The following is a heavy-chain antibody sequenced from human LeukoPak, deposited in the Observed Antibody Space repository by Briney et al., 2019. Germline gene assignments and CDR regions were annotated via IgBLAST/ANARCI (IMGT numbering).Heavy chain of an antibody. CDR1: GGSISSGGYS. CDR2: IYHSGST. CDR3: ARHRGTYYDFWSGYFLDANYNWFDP. J-gene: IGHJ5*02. V-gene: IGHV4-30-2*03. Sequence: NPSETLSLTCAVSGGSISSGGYSWSWIRQPPGKGLEWIGYIYHSGSTYYNPSLKSRVTISVDTSKNQFSLKLSSVTAADTAVYYCARHRGTYYDFWSGYFLDANYNWFDPWGQGTLVTVSS. D-gene: IGHD3-3*01.